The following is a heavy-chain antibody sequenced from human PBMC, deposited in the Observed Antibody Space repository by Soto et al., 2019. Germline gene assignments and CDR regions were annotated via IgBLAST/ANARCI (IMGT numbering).Heavy chain of an antibody. CDR3: ARQDRVVAEGRWFDP. V-gene: IGHV4-38-2*02. J-gene: IGHJ5*02. CDR2: VHYSGNT. D-gene: IGHD2-15*01. CDR1: GYSISIGYH. Sequence: SETLSLTCTVSGYSISIGYHCAWIRQPPGKGLEWLGSVHYSGNTYYNPSLKSRLTISVGKSKNQFSLNLSSVTAADTAVYYCARQDRVVAEGRWFDPWGQGTLVTVSS.